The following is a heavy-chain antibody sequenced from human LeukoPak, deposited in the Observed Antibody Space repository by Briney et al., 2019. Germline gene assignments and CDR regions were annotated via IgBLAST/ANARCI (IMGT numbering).Heavy chain of an antibody. V-gene: IGHV1-69*13. D-gene: IGHD2-2*01. J-gene: IGHJ6*02. CDR2: IIPIFGTA. Sequence: SVEVSCKASGGTFSSYAISWVRQAPGQGLEWMGGIIPIFGTANYAQKFQGRVTITADESTSTAYMELSSLRSEDTAVYYCASRTLVVPAATQGPYPSKDYYYYGMDVWGQGTTVTVSS. CDR3: ASRTLVVPAATQGPYPSKDYYYYGMDV. CDR1: GGTFSSYA.